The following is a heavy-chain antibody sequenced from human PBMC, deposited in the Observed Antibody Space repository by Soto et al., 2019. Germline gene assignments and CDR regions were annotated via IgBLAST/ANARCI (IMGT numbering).Heavy chain of an antibody. CDR1: GFTFSSYW. CDR2: INSDGSST. Sequence: EVQLVESGGGLVQPGGSLRLSCAASGFTFSSYWMHWVRQAPGKGLVWVSRINSDGSSTSYADSVKGRFTISRDNAKNTRDQQMNSLRAEDTAVYYCARGPSDYMDVWGKGTTVTVSS. J-gene: IGHJ6*03. V-gene: IGHV3-74*01. CDR3: ARGPSDYMDV.